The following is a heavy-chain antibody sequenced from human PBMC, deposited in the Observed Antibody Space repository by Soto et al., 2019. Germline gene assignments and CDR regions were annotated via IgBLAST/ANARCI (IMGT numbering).Heavy chain of an antibody. D-gene: IGHD3-10*01. Sequence: GPSVTVSCKASGYTFTSYGISWVRQAPGQGLEWMGWISTYNGNTKYAQKLQGRVTMTTDTSTSTAYMELRSLRSDDTAVFYCAREMVRGVGSDYWGQGTLVTV. CDR1: GYTFTSYG. CDR2: ISTYNGNT. CDR3: AREMVRGVGSDY. V-gene: IGHV1-18*01. J-gene: IGHJ4*02.